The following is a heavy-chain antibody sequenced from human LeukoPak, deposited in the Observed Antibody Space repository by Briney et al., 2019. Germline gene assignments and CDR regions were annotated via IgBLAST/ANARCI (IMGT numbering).Heavy chain of an antibody. Sequence: AASVKVSCKASGYTFTSYGISWVRQAPGQGLEWMGWISGYNGNTNYAQKLQGSVTMTTDTSTSTAYMELRSLRSDDTAVYYCARDPYYYASGSYPHFDYWGLGTLVTVSS. V-gene: IGHV1-18*01. CDR1: GYTFTSYG. CDR3: ARDPYYYASGSYPHFDY. J-gene: IGHJ4*02. D-gene: IGHD3-10*01. CDR2: ISGYNGNT.